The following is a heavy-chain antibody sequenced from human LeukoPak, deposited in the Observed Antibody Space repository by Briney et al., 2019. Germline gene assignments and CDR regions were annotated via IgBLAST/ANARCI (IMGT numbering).Heavy chain of an antibody. Sequence: SETLSLTYTVSGGSISSYYWSWIRQPPGKGLEWIGYIYYSGSTNYNPSLKSRVTISVDTSKNQFSLKLSSVTAADTAVYYCARDGYYGSGVGWFDPWGQGTLVTVSS. J-gene: IGHJ5*02. CDR1: GGSISSYY. CDR3: ARDGYYGSGVGWFDP. V-gene: IGHV4-59*01. CDR2: IYYSGST. D-gene: IGHD3-10*01.